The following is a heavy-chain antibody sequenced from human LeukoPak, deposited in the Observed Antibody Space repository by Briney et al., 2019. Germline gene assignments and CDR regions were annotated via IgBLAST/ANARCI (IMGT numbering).Heavy chain of an antibody. V-gene: IGHV4-61*02. D-gene: IGHD2-2*02. CDR1: GGSISSGSYY. CDR3: ARYQADIVVVPAAIDYYYMDV. J-gene: IGHJ6*03. Sequence: ASETLSLTCTVSGGSISSGSYYWSWIRQPAGKGLEWIGRIYTSGGTNYNPSLKSRVTISVDTSKNQFSLKLSSVTAADTAVYYCARYQADIVVVPAAIDYYYMDVWGKGTTVTVSS. CDR2: IYTSGGT.